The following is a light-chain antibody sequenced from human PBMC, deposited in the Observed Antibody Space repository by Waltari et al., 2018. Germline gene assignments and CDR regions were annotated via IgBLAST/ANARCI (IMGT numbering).Light chain of an antibody. J-gene: IGKJ4*01. V-gene: IGKV3-11*01. CDR3: QDRSSWPT. CDR2: DAS. CDR1: QSISDY. Sequence: EIVLTQSPATLSLSPGERDTLSCRASQSISDYLAWYQQKPGQPPRLIIYDASNRATGIPPRFSGTGSGTDFTLTITSLEPEDFAVYYCQDRSSWPTFGGGTKVDLK.